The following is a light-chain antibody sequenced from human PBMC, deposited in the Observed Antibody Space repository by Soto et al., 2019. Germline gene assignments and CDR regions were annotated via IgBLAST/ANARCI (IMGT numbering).Light chain of an antibody. J-gene: IGLJ3*02. CDR3: AAWDDSLNGWV. CDR1: SSNIGSDY. CDR2: RNN. Sequence: QPVLTQPPSVSGTPGQRVTISCSGSSSNIGSDYVYWFQQLPGTAPKVLIYRNNQRPSGVPERFSGSKSGTSASLAISGLQAEDEADYYCAAWDDSLNGWVFGGGTKLTVL. V-gene: IGLV1-47*01.